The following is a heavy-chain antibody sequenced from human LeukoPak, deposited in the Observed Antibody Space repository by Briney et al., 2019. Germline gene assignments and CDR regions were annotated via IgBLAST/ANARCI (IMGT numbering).Heavy chain of an antibody. D-gene: IGHD6-13*01. V-gene: IGHV4-34*01. CDR1: GGSFSGYY. CDR3: ARGWAFGSSWYVNYYYYMDV. J-gene: IGHJ6*03. CDR2: INHSGST. Sequence: PSETLSLTCAVYGGSFSGYYWSWIRRPPGKGLEWIGEINHSGSTNYNPSLKSRVTISVDTSKNQFSLKLSSVTAADTAVYYCARGWAFGSSWYVNYYYYMDVWGKGTTVTVSS.